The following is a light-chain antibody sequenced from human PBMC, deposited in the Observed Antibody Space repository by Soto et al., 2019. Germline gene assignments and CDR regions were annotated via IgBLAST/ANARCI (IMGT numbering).Light chain of an antibody. CDR1: QTISSW. Sequence: IQMTQSPSTLSGSVGDRVTITCRASQTISSWLAWYQQKPGKAPKLLIYKASTLKSGVPSRFSGSGSGTEFTLTVSSLQPEDFATYFCQQSFSTPSTWTFGPGTNVDI. J-gene: IGKJ1*01. V-gene: IGKV1-5*03. CDR2: KAS. CDR3: QQSFSTPSTWT.